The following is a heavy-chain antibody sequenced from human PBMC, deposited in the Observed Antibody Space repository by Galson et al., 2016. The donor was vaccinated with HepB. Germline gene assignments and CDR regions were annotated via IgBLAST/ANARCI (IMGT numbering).Heavy chain of an antibody. V-gene: IGHV3-21*01. CDR2: ISRGGTYT. CDR3: ASERLDSSGYSYPDAFEI. Sequence: SLRLSCAASGITLRGYAMNWVRQAPGTGLDWLSCISRGGTYTYYAGSVKGRSTVSRDNAKNSLSLQMNNLRPEATALYYCASERLDSSGYSYPDAFEIWGLGTMVTVSS. D-gene: IGHD3-22*01. J-gene: IGHJ3*02. CDR1: GITLRGYA.